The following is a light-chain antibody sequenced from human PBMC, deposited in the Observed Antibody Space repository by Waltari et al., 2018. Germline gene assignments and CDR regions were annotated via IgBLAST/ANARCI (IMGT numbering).Light chain of an antibody. Sequence: QSVLTQPPSVSGAPGQRVTISCTGSASNLGAGYDFHWYQQLPRAAPKPLIYGSTSRPLGVPARFFGSTSGTSASLAIIGLQAEDEAEYYCQSYDTSLSVVFGGGTKLTVL. CDR2: GST. CDR3: QSYDTSLSVV. CDR1: ASNLGAGYD. J-gene: IGLJ3*02. V-gene: IGLV1-40*01.